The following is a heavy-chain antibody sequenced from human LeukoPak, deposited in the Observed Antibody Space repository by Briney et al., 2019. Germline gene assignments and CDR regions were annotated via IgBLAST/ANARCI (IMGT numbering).Heavy chain of an antibody. J-gene: IGHJ4*02. CDR3: AKPSIAVAGTDDYFDY. CDR2: IRYDGNGK. D-gene: IGHD6-19*01. V-gene: IGHV3-30*02. CDR1: GFIFSNYG. Sequence: GGSLRLSCAASGFIFSNYGMHWVRQAPGKGLEWVAFIRYDGNGKYYGDSVEGRFTISRENSKNTLYLQINSLITEDTAVYYCAKPSIAVAGTDDYFDYWGQGTLVTVSS.